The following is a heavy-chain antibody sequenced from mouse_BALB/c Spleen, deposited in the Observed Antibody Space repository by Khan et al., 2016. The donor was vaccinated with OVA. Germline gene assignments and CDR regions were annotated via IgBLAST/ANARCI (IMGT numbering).Heavy chain of an antibody. J-gene: IGHJ2*01. CDR2: INPYNGAT. V-gene: IGHV1S136*01. Sequence: EVQLQQSGPELVKPGTSVKMSCKASGYRFTSYIIHWVKQRPGQGLEWIGYINPYNGATKYNEKFKGKATLTSDKSPNTAYMELSSLTSEDSAVYYCARGNWQSYYFDYWGQGTTLTVSS. D-gene: IGHD4-1*01. CDR3: ARGNWQSYYFDY. CDR1: GYRFTSYI.